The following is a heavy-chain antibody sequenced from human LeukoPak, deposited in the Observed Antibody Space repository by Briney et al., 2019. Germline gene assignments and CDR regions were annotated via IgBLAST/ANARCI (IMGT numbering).Heavy chain of an antibody. CDR1: GGSISSYY. V-gene: IGHV4-59*01. D-gene: IGHD3-22*01. J-gene: IGHJ4*02. CDR2: IYYSGST. CDR3: ARDRGDYYDSSGYSRFDY. Sequence: SETLSLTCTVSGGSISSYYWSWIRQPPGKGLEWIGYIYYSGSTNYNPSLKSRVTISVDTSKNQFSLKLSPVTAADTAVYYCARDRGDYYDSSGYSRFDYWGQGTLVTVSS.